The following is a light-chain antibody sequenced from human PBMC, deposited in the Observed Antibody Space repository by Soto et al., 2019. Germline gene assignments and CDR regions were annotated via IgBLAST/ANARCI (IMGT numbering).Light chain of an antibody. CDR3: HQYNSYTWT. CDR1: QSVSDW. V-gene: IGKV1-5*01. J-gene: IGKJ1*01. Sequence: IQMTQSPSTLSGSVGDRVTITWGASQSVSDWLAWYQQKPGNPPKLLIYDTSRLESAVPSRFSASGYGTEFTLTISSMQTDDFATYYCHQYNSYTWTFGHGTQVDIK. CDR2: DTS.